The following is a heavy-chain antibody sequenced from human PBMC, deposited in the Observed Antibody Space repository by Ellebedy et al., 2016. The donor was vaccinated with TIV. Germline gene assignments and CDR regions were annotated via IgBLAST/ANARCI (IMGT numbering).Heavy chain of an antibody. CDR1: GGSIRSSTYY. J-gene: IGHJ4*02. D-gene: IGHD2-21*02. CDR3: ARTDPWQPIDD. Sequence: MPSETLSLTCTVSGGSIRSSTYYWAWIRQPPGKGLEWLGNLFYSGSAYYNTSIQSRVTLSADTPKNQFSLNLRTATAADTAVYYCARTDPWQPIDDWGQGILVSVSS. V-gene: IGHV4-39*01. CDR2: LFYSGSA.